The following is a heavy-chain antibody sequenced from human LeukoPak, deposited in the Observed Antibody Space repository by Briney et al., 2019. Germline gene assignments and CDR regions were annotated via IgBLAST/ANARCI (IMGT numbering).Heavy chain of an antibody. D-gene: IGHD3-3*01. CDR2: IYPSDADT. Sequence: GESLKISCKGSEYSSTSYLIGWLRQMPGKGLEWRGIIYPSDADTRYSPSFQGQVTISGDKSISTAYLQWSSLNASDTAMYYCARQTRAYYDFWSGQYYFDYWGQGTLVTVSS. V-gene: IGHV5-51*01. CDR3: ARQTRAYYDFWSGQYYFDY. CDR1: EYSSTSYL. J-gene: IGHJ4*02.